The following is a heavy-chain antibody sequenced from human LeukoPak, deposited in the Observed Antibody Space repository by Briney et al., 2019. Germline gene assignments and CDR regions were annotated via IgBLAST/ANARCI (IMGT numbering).Heavy chain of an antibody. CDR2: INHSGST. V-gene: IGHV4-34*01. CDR3: AGFSGGGRYYYYTDV. J-gene: IGHJ6*03. CDR1: GGSFSGYS. D-gene: IGHD2-15*01. Sequence: SETLSLTCAVYGGSFSGYSWSWIRQPPGKGLEWIGEINHSGSTNYNPSLKSRVTISVDTSKNQFSLKLGSVTAADTAVYYCAGFSGGGRYYYYTDVWGKGTTVTVSS.